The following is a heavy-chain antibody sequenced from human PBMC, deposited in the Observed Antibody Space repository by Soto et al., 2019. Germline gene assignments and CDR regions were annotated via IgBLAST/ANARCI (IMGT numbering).Heavy chain of an antibody. CDR1: GYTFTSYV. CDR3: ASPRGITGTTDAFDI. Sequence: QVQLVQSGAEVKKPGASGKVSCKASGYTFTSYVISWVRQAPGQGLEWMGWISAYNGNTNYAQKLQGRVTMTTDTATSTAYMELRSLRSDDTAVYYCASPRGITGTTDAFDIWGQGTMVTVSS. CDR2: ISAYNGNT. J-gene: IGHJ3*02. D-gene: IGHD1-7*01. V-gene: IGHV1-18*04.